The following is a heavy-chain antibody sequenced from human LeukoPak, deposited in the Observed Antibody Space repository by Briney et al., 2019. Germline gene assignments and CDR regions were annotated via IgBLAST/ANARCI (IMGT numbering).Heavy chain of an antibody. D-gene: IGHD6-19*01. J-gene: IGHJ4*02. CDR3: ARGPSPGGLAYYFDY. Sequence: PSETLSLTCAVYGGPFSGYYWSWIRQPPGKGLEWIGEINHSGSTNYNPSLKSRVTISVDTSKNQFSLKLSSVTAADTAVYYCARGPSPGGLAYYFDYWGQGTLVTVSS. V-gene: IGHV4-34*01. CDR1: GGPFSGYY. CDR2: INHSGST.